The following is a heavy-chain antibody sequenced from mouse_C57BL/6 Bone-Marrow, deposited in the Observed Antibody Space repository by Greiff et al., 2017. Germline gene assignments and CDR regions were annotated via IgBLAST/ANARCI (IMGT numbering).Heavy chain of an antibody. J-gene: IGHJ4*01. Sequence: VHLVESGPGLVAPSQSLSITCTVSGFSLTSYAISWVRQPPGKGLEWLGVIWTGGGTNYNSALKSRLSISKDNSKSQVFLKMNSLQTDDTARYYCARASNYSSYAMDYWGQGTSVTVSS. CDR3: ARASNYSSYAMDY. D-gene: IGHD2-1*01. CDR1: GFSLTSYA. V-gene: IGHV2-9-1*01. CDR2: IWTGGGT.